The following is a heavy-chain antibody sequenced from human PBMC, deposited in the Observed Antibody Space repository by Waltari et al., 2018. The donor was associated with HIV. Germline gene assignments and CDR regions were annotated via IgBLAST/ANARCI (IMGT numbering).Heavy chain of an antibody. CDR1: DSNFSTLN. CDR3: ARGVIVRGTQHAAN. Sequence: VQLLWPGGRPVKPGGSLRPAWAAPDSNFSTLNMNWVRQAPGKGLEWVSSISSSSTYTYYADSLKCRFTVSRDNSKNSLYLQMDNLRADDTAVYCCARGVIVRGTQHAANWGQGTLVTVSS. V-gene: IGHV3-21*02. D-gene: IGHD1-26*01. J-gene: IGHJ4*02. CDR2: ISSSSTYT.